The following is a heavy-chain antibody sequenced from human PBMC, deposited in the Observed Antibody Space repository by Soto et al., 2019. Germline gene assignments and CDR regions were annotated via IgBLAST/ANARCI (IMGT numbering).Heavy chain of an antibody. V-gene: IGHV1-69*06. CDR1: GGTFSSYA. D-gene: IGHD2-2*01. CDR2: IIPIFGTA. CDR3: ARDLGDIVVVPAAGGMDV. Sequence: QVQLVQSGAEVKKPGSSVKVSCKASGGTFSSYAISWVRQAPGQGLEWMGGIIPIFGTANYAQKFRGRVTMSEDKSTSSAYMELSSLRSEDTAVYYCARDLGDIVVVPAAGGMDVWGQGTTVTVSS. J-gene: IGHJ6*02.